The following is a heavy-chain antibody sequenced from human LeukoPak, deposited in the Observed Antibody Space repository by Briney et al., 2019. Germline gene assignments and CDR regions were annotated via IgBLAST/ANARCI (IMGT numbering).Heavy chain of an antibody. D-gene: IGHD5/OR15-5a*01. Sequence: ASVKVSCKASGYTFTSYGISWVRQAPGQGLEWMGWISAYNGNTNYAQKLQGRVTMTTDTSTSTDYMELRSLRSDATAVYYCCRSDVSKDYYYYYMDVWGKGTTVTVSS. CDR2: ISAYNGNT. CDR3: CRSDVSKDYYYYYMDV. J-gene: IGHJ6*03. V-gene: IGHV1-18*01. CDR1: GYTFTSYG.